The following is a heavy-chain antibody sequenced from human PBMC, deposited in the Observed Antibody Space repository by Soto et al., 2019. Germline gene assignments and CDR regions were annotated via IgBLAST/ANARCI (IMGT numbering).Heavy chain of an antibody. J-gene: IGHJ4*02. Sequence: EEQLLESGGGLAQPGGSLRLSCAASGFTFRGYAMSWVRQAPGKGPEWVSGISGSGDSTYHAKSVKGRFIISRDNSKNRLYLEINSLRAEDTSVYYCAKAYGASHSPFDCWGQGTLVAVSS. CDR2: ISGSGDST. V-gene: IGHV3-23*01. D-gene: IGHD2-21*01. CDR3: AKAYGASHSPFDC. CDR1: GFTFRGYA.